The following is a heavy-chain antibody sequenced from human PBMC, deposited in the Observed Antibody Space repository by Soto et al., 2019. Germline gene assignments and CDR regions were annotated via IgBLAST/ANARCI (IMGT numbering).Heavy chain of an antibody. CDR3: AKDFAPIVVVPAAIRIAAAGTDY. J-gene: IGHJ4*02. D-gene: IGHD2-2*02. CDR1: GFTFSSYA. Sequence: GGSLRLSCAASGFTFSSYAMSWVRQAPGKGLEWVSAISGSGGSTYYADSVKGRFTISRDNSKNTLYLQMNSLRAEDTAVYYCAKDFAPIVVVPAAIRIAAAGTDYWGQGTLVTVSS. V-gene: IGHV3-23*01. CDR2: ISGSGGST.